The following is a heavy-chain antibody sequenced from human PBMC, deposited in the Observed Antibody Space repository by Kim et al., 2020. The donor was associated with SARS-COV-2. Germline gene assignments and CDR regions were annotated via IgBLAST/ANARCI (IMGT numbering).Heavy chain of an antibody. CDR3: AHIFIPATSLPFTKTPYYFDY. CDR1: GFSLSTSGVG. V-gene: IGHV2-5*02. D-gene: IGHD2-2*01. Sequence: SGPTLVNPTQTLTLTCTFSGFSLSTSGVGVGWIRQPPGKALEWLALIYWDDDKRYSPSLKSRLTITKDTSKNQVVLTMTNMDPVDTATYYCAHIFIPATSLPFTKTPYYFDYWGQGTLVTVSS. CDR2: IYWDDDK. J-gene: IGHJ4*02.